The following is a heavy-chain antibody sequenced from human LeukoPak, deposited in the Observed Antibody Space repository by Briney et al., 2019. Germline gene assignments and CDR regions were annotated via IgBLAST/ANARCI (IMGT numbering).Heavy chain of an antibody. CDR2: IYYSGST. V-gene: IGHV4-59*08. CDR1: GGSISSYY. CDR3: ARHVRDYDILTGYYTSWFDP. J-gene: IGHJ5*02. D-gene: IGHD3-9*01. Sequence: PSETLSLTCTVSGGSISSYYWSWIRQPPGKGLEWIGYIYYSGSTNYNPSLKSRVTISVDTSKNQFSLKLSSGTAADTAVYYCARHVRDYDILTGYYTSWFDPWGQGTLVTVSS.